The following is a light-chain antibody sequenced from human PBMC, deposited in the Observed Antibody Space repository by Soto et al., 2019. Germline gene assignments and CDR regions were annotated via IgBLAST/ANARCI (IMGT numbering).Light chain of an antibody. V-gene: IGKV3-15*01. Sequence: DIVLTQSPATLSVSPGESATLSCRASQSVSRALAWYQHVPGQAPRLLIYDSSTRATGVPARFSGSGSGTRFTLTISSLQSEDFAVYYCQQYNNWSPRYTFGQGTKLQI. CDR1: QSVSRA. CDR3: QQYNNWSPRYT. J-gene: IGKJ2*01. CDR2: DSS.